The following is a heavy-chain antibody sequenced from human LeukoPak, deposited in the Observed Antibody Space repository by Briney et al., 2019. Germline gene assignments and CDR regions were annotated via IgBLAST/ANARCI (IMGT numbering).Heavy chain of an antibody. CDR1: GFTFSSYA. Sequence: PGGSLRLSCAASGFTFSSYAMSWVRQAPGKGLEWVSAISGSGGSTYYADSVKGRFTISRDNSKNTLYLQMNSLRAEDTAVYYCARARRDYYDSSGYGYYFDYWGQGTLVTVSS. CDR2: ISGSGGST. V-gene: IGHV3-23*01. CDR3: ARARRDYYDSSGYGYYFDY. J-gene: IGHJ4*02. D-gene: IGHD3-22*01.